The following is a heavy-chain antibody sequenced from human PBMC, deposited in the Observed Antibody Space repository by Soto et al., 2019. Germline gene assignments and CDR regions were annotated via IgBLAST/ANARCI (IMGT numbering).Heavy chain of an antibody. V-gene: IGHV3-23*01. CDR3: AKDSKDIVVVPAARSIYYYMDV. CDR2: ISGSGGST. D-gene: IGHD2-2*01. CDR1: GFTFSSYA. J-gene: IGHJ6*03. Sequence: GGSLRLSCAASGFTFSSYAMSWVRQAPGKGLEWVSAISGSGGSTYYADSVKGRFTISRDNSKNTLYLQMNSLRAGDTAVYYCAKDSKDIVVVPAARSIYYYMDVWGKGTTVTVSS.